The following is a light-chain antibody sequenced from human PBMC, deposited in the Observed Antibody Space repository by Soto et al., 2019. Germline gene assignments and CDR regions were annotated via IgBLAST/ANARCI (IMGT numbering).Light chain of an antibody. Sequence: DVQMTQSPSSLSASVGDRVTITCRASQSISSYLNWYQQKPGKAPKLLIYAASSLQSGVPSRFSGSGSGTDFTLTISSLQPEDFATYYCQQSYRKTVGQGTKVEIK. V-gene: IGKV1-39*01. CDR1: QSISSY. CDR3: QQSYRKT. CDR2: AAS. J-gene: IGKJ1*01.